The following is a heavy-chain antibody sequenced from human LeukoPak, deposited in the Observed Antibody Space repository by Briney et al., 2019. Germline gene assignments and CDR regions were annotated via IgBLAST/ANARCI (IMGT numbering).Heavy chain of an antibody. CDR1: GGSINNYY. V-gene: IGHV4-4*07. Sequence: SETLSLTCTVSGGSINNYYWSWIRQSAGKGLEWIGRIYSSGSTNYNPSLRSRVTMSVDTSKNQFSLKLGTVTAADTAVYYCARDWLLMDWGQGTLVTVSS. CDR2: IYSSGST. J-gene: IGHJ4*02. D-gene: IGHD3-9*01. CDR3: ARDWLLMD.